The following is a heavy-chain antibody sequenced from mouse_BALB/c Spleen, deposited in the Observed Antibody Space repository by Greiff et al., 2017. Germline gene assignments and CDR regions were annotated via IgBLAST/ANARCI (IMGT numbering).Heavy chain of an antibody. CDR2: IWSGGST. J-gene: IGHJ4*01. D-gene: IGHD2-10*02. CDR1: GFSLTSYG. V-gene: IGHV2-2*02. CDR3: ARKRYGNYDDYAMDY. Sequence: VNVVESGPGLVQPSQSLSITCTVSGFSLTSYGVHWVRQSPGKGLEWLGVIWSGGSTDYNAAFISRLSISKDNSKSQVFFKMNSLQANDTAIYYCARKRYGNYDDYAMDYWGQGTSVTVSS.